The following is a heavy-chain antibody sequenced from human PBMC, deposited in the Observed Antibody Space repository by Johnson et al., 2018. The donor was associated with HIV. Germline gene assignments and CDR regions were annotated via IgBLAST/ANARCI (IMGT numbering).Heavy chain of an antibody. CDR1: GFTFSSYA. Sequence: QVQLVESGGGVVQPWRSLSLSCVASGFTFSSYAMHWVRQAPGKGLEWVAVISYDGSNEYYADSVKGRFTISRDNAKNSLYLQMNSLRAEDTALYYCAKDREDIVVIPAVTGAFDIWGLGTMVTVSS. J-gene: IGHJ3*02. CDR2: ISYDGSNE. CDR3: AKDREDIVVIPAVTGAFDI. V-gene: IGHV3-30-3*01. D-gene: IGHD2-2*01.